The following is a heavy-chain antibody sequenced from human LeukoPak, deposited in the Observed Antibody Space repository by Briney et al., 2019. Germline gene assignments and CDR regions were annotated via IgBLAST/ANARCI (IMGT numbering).Heavy chain of an antibody. J-gene: IGHJ3*02. Sequence: GGSLRLSCAASGFTFSSYAMSWVRQAPGKGLEWVSAISGSGGSTYYADSVKGRFTISRDNSENTLYLQMNSLRAEDTAVYYCAKPTMIVVAFDAFDIWGQGTMVTVSS. CDR1: GFTFSSYA. V-gene: IGHV3-23*01. CDR3: AKPTMIVVAFDAFDI. CDR2: ISGSGGST. D-gene: IGHD3-22*01.